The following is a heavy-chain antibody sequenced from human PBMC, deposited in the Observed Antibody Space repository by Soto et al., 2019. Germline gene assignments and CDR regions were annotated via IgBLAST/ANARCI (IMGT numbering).Heavy chain of an antibody. CDR1: GFTVSSNY. CDR3: ARDRKGPDYDFWSGYGEVYYYMDV. D-gene: IGHD3-3*01. J-gene: IGHJ6*03. Sequence: EVQLVESGGGLVQPGGSLRLSCAASGFTVSSNYMSWVRQAPGKGLEWVSVIYSGGSTYYADSVKGRFTISRDNSKNTLYLQMNSLRAEDTAVYYCARDRKGPDYDFWSGYGEVYYYMDVWGKGTTVTVSS. V-gene: IGHV3-66*01. CDR2: IYSGGST.